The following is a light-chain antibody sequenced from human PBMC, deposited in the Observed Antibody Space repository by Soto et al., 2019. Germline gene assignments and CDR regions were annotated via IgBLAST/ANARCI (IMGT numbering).Light chain of an antibody. J-gene: IGKJ1*01. CDR3: QQYNTWPRT. V-gene: IGKV3-15*01. CDR2: AAS. Sequence: ELVMTQSPATLSVSPGESATLSCRASQSVSINLAWYQQKPGQVPRLLIYAASTRATGIPARFRGSGSGTDFILSISSLQSEDFAVYYCQQYNTWPRTFGQGTRVEL. CDR1: QSVSIN.